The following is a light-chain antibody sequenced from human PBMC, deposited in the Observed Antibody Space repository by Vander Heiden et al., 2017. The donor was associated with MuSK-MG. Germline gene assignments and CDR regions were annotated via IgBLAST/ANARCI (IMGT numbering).Light chain of an antibody. CDR3: NSRDSSGNHLV. J-gene: IGLJ2*01. CDR1: SLRSYY. CDR2: GKN. V-gene: IGLV3-19*01. Sequence: SSELTQDPAVSVALGQTVRITCKGASLRSYYASWYQQKPGPAPVLVIYGKNNRPSGIPDRFSGSSSGNTASLTITGAQAEDEADYYCNSRDSSGNHLVFGGGTKLTVL.